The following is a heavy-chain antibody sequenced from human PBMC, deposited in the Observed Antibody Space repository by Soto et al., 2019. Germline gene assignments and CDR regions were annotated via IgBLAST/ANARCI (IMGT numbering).Heavy chain of an antibody. J-gene: IGHJ5*01. CDR3: AKATTNGGWFNPFDS. CDR2: LSGSGTST. V-gene: IGHV3-23*01. D-gene: IGHD6-19*01. Sequence: HPGGSLRLSCAASGFSFVNYAMNWVRQAPGKGLEWVSGLSGSGTSTYYADFVKGRFTISRDNSRDTLFLQMNSLTADDTAVYYCAKATTNGGWFNPFDSWGQGALVTVSS. CDR1: GFSFVNYA.